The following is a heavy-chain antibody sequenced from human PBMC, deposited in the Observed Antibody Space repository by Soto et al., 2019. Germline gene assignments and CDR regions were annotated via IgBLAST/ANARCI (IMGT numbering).Heavy chain of an antibody. Sequence: VQLLESGGDLVQPGGSQTLSCAASGFTFGDYSMSWVRQAPGKGLEWVSGISGTGGSTYYADSVKGRFTISRHNSKNTLYLQMDSLRAEDTAVYYCARSLGDTWNTDFLPYWGQGTLVTVSS. J-gene: IGHJ4*02. CDR1: GFTFGDYS. D-gene: IGHD1-20*01. CDR2: ISGTGGST. CDR3: ARSLGDTWNTDFLPY. V-gene: IGHV3-23*01.